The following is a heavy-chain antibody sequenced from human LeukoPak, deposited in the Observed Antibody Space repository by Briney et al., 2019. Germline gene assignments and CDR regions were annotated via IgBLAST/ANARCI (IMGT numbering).Heavy chain of an antibody. CDR3: ARVGGYCSSTSCHDY. CDR2: ISAYNGNT. D-gene: IGHD2-2*01. CDR1: GYTFTNYG. Sequence: ASVKVSCKASGYTFTNYGISWVRQAPGQGLEWMGWISAYNGNTDYVQKLQGRVTMTADTSTNTAYMELRSLRSDDMAVYYCARVGGYCSSTSCHDYWGQGTLVTVSS. J-gene: IGHJ4*02. V-gene: IGHV1-18*03.